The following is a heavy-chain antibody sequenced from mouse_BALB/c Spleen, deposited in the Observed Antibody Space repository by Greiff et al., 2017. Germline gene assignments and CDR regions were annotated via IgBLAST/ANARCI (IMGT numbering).Heavy chain of an antibody. CDR3: ARRGRYENFDY. CDR2: INPSNGRT. J-gene: IGHJ2*01. CDR1: GYTFTSYW. V-gene: IGHV1S81*02. Sequence: QVQLKQPGAELVKPGASVKLSCKASGYTFTSYWMHWVKQRPGQGLEWIGEINPSNGRTNYNEKFKSKATLTVDKSSSTAYMQLSSLTSEDSAVYYCARRGRYENFDYWGQGTTLTVSS. D-gene: IGHD2-14*01.